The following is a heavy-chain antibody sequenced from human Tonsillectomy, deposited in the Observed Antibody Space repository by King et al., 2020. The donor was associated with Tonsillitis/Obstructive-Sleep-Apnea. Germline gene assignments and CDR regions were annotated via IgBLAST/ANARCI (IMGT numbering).Heavy chain of an antibody. J-gene: IGHJ6*04. CDR3: VKDLGRITIFALDF. V-gene: IGHV3-30*18. Sequence: VQLVESGGGVVQPGRSLRLSCAASGFSFSKHAMHWVRQAPGKGLEWVAGISDDGSDKFYGDSVKGRFTISRDNSKNTLSLQMNSLRVEDTAVFYCVKDLGRITIFALDFWGKGTTVTVSS. D-gene: IGHD3-3*01. CDR1: GFSFSKHA. CDR2: ISDDGSDK.